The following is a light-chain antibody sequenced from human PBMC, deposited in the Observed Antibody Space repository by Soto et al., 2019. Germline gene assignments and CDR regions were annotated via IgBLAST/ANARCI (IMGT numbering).Light chain of an antibody. J-gene: IGLJ3*02. CDR3: VLYMCSGSWA. V-gene: IGLV8-61*01. CDR1: SGSVSTSYY. CDR2: STN. Sequence: QTVVTQEPSFSVSPGGTVTLTCGLSSGSVSTSYYPSWYQQTPGQAPRTLIYSTNTRSSGVPDRFSGSILGNKAALTITGAKADDESDYYSVLYMCSGSWAFGGGIKATVL.